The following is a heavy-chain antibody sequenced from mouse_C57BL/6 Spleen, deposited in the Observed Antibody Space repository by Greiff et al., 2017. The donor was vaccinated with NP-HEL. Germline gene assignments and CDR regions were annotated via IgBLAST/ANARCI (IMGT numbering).Heavy chain of an antibody. CDR3: MRPYSNYDYYAMDY. J-gene: IGHJ4*01. D-gene: IGHD2-5*01. V-gene: IGHV10-3*01. Sequence: EVQGVESGGGLVQPKGSLKLSCAASGFTFNTYAMHWVRQAPGKGLEWVARIRSKSSNYATYYADSVKDRFTISRDDSQSMLYLQMNNLKTEDTAMYYCMRPYSNYDYYAMDYWGQGTSVTVSS. CDR2: IRSKSSNYAT. CDR1: GFTFNTYA.